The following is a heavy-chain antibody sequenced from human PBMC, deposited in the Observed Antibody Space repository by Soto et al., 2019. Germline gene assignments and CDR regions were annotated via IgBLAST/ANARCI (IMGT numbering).Heavy chain of an antibody. CDR2: IRTKVNDFAT. D-gene: IGHD4-17*01. CDR3: ARPNDSGDYDWYFDL. J-gene: IGHJ2*01. Sequence: QLVESGGGLVQPGGSLKLSCEASGFTFSDSPLHWVRQASGKGLEWVARIRTKVNDFATIYAASVKGRFTISRDDSKNTAYLQMNSLKTEDTAFYYCARPNDSGDYDWYFDLWGRGTLVTVSS. CDR1: GFTFSDSP. V-gene: IGHV3-73*02.